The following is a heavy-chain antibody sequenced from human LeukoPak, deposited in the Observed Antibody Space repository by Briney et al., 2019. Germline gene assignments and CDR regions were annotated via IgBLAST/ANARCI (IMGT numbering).Heavy chain of an antibody. J-gene: IGHJ6*03. CDR2: IIPIFGTA. V-gene: IGHV1-69*06. CDR3: ASFPHYDYVWGSSDYYYYMDV. CDR1: GGAFSSYA. Sequence: ASVKVSCKASGGAFSSYAISWVRQAPGQGLEWMGGIIPIFGTANYAQKFQGRVTITADKSTSTAYMELSSLRSEDTAVYYCASFPHYDYVWGSSDYYYYMDVWGKGTTVTVSS. D-gene: IGHD3-16*01.